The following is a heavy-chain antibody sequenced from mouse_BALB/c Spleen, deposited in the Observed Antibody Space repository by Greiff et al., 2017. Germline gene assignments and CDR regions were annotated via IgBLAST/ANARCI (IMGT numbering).Heavy chain of an antibody. CDR1: GYTFTDYY. CDR2: IYPYNGGT. J-gene: IGHJ3*01. Sequence: VQLQQSGPELVKPGASVKISCKASGYTFTDYYMHWVKQSHGKSLEWIGYIYPYNGGTGYNQKFKSKATLTVDNSSSTAYMELRSLTSEDSAVYYCARDYDYDGAWFAYWGQGTLVTVSA. CDR3: ARDYDYDGAWFAY. D-gene: IGHD2-4*01. V-gene: IGHV1S29*02.